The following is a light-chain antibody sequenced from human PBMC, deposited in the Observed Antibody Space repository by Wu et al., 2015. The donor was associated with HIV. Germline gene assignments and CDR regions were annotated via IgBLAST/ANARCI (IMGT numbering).Light chain of an antibody. CDR2: GAS. J-gene: IGKJ4*01. CDR1: QNINNNY. CDR3: QQYGRSPVT. V-gene: IGKV3-20*01. Sequence: EIVLVQSPGTLSLSPGERATLSCRASQNINNNYLAWYQQKPGQAPRLLIFGASNRATGIPDRFSGSGSGTDFTLTISRLEPEDLAVYCCQQYGRSPVTFAGGTKVEIK.